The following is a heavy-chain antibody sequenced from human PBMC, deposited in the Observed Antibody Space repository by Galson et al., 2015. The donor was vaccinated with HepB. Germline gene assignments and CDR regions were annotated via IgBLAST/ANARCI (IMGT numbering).Heavy chain of an antibody. CDR2: IDYSGGT. J-gene: IGHJ4*02. CDR1: GDSINNFY. D-gene: IGHD5-12*01. V-gene: IGHV4-59*01. Sequence: TLSLTCTVSGDSINNFYWSWVRQPPGKGLEWIGYIDYSGGTKYNPSLRGRVTISVDTSKTQFSLKVTSVTAADTAVYYCARVSRGYLYFDYWGQGTLVTVSS. CDR3: ARVSRGYLYFDY.